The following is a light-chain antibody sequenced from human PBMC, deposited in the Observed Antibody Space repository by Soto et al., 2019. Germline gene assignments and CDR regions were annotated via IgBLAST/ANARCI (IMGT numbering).Light chain of an antibody. CDR1: SSDVGCYNY. Sequence: SALTHPASASGSPGQSITISCTGTSSDVGCYNYLSWYQQHPGKAPKLMIYDVSERPSGVSTRFSGSKSGNTASLTISGLQAEDGAGYYCSSYTTTNVLFGGGT. J-gene: IGLJ2*01. CDR2: DVS. CDR3: SSYTTTNVL. V-gene: IGLV2-14*03.